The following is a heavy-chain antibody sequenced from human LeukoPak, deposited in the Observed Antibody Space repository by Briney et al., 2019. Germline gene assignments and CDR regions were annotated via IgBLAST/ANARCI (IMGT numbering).Heavy chain of an antibody. J-gene: IGHJ4*02. CDR3: ARADGAKYSCDY. CDR2: INHSGST. Sequence: SETLSLTCAVYGGSFSGYYWSWIRQPPGKGLEWIGEINHSGSTNYNPSLKSRVTISVDTSKHQFSLKLSSVTAADTGVYYCARADGAKYSCDYWGQRSLVTVSS. D-gene: IGHD4/OR15-4a*01. V-gene: IGHV4-34*01. CDR1: GGSFSGYY.